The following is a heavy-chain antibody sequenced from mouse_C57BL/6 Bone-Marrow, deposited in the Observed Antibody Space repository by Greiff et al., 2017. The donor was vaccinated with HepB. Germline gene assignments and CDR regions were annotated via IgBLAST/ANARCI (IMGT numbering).Heavy chain of an antibody. CDR3: ARSALYYDYDGYWYFDV. D-gene: IGHD2-4*01. V-gene: IGHV1-50*01. Sequence: QVQLKQPGAELVKPGASVKLSCKASGYTFTSYWMQWVKQRPGQGLEWIGEIDPSDSYTNYNQKFKGKATLTVDTSSSTAYMQLSSLTSEDSAVYYCARSALYYDYDGYWYFDVWGTGTTVTVSS. J-gene: IGHJ1*03. CDR2: IDPSDSYT. CDR1: GYTFTSYW.